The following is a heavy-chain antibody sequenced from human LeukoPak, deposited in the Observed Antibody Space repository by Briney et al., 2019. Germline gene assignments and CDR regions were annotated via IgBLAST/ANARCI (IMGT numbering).Heavy chain of an antibody. Sequence: HPGGSLRLSCAASGFTFSSYGMHWVRQAPGKGLEWVAVISYDVGKKYYADSVKGRFTISRDNAKNSLYLQMNSLRAEDTAVYYCWGSRVAVAGTHAFDIWGQGTMVTVSS. CDR3: WGSRVAVAGTHAFDI. J-gene: IGHJ3*02. D-gene: IGHD6-19*01. CDR2: ISYDVGKK. V-gene: IGHV3-30*03. CDR1: GFTFSSYG.